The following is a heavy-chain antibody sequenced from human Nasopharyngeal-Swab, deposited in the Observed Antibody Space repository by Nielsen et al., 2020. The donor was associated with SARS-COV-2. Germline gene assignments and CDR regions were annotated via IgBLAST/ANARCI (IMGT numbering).Heavy chain of an antibody. CDR2: IYYSGST. Sequence: RQAPGKGLEWIGYIYYSGSTNYNPSLKSRVTISVDTSKNQFSLKLSSVTAADTAVYYCARDRNFVWNGAVGLDYWGQGTLVTVSS. J-gene: IGHJ4*02. V-gene: IGHV4-59*01. CDR3: ARDRNFVWNGAVGLDY. D-gene: IGHD1-1*01.